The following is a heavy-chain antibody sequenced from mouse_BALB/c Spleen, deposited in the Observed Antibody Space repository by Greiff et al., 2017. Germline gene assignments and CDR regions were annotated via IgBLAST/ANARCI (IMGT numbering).Heavy chain of an antibody. CDR3: TRWDGFAY. CDR1: GYTFTSYW. J-gene: IGHJ3*01. D-gene: IGHD4-1*01. CDR2: IDPSDSYT. V-gene: IGHV1S127*01. Sequence: QVQLQQPGAELVKPGASVKMSCKASGYTFTSYWMHWVKQRPGQGLEWIGVIDPSDSYTSYNQKFKGKATLTVDTSSSTAYMQLSSLTSEDSAVYYCTRWDGFAYWGQGTLVTVSA.